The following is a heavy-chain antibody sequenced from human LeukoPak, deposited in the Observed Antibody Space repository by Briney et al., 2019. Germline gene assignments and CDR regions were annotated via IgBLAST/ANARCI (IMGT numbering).Heavy chain of an antibody. CDR3: ARGSRGDFDY. CDR1: GGSISSGGYY. CDR2: IYYSGST. J-gene: IGHJ4*02. D-gene: IGHD3-16*01. Sequence: SQTLSLTCTVSGGSISSGGYYWSWIRQHPGKGLEWIGYIYYSGSTYYNPSLKSRVTISVDTSKNQFSLKLSSVTAADTAVYYCARGSRGDFDYWGRGTLVTVSS. V-gene: IGHV4-31*03.